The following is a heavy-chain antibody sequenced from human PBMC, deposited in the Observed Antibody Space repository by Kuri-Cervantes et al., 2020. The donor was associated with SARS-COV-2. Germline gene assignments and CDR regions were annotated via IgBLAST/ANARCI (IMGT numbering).Heavy chain of an antibody. J-gene: IGHJ6*02. D-gene: IGHD6-13*01. V-gene: IGHV3-30*18. Sequence: GESLKISCAASGFTFSTYRMHWVRQAPGKGLEWVSVISFDESDKDYADSVKGRFTISRDNSKNTLYLQMNSLRAEDTAVYYFAKDHGPYSRATAYYGLDVWGQGTTVTVSS. CDR1: GFTFSTYR. CDR3: AKDHGPYSRATAYYGLDV. CDR2: ISFDESDK.